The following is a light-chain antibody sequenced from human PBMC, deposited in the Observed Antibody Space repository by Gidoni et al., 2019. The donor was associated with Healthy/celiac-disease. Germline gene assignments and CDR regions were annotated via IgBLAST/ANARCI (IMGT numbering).Light chain of an antibody. J-gene: IGKJ1*01. CDR3: QQSYSIPWT. Sequence: DIQMTQSPSSLSASVGDRVTITCRASQSISSYVNWYQQKPGKAPKLLISASSTLQSGVPSRFSGSGSGTDFTLIISSLQPEDFAAYYCQQSYSIPWTFXQXTKVEIK. CDR1: QSISSY. CDR2: ASS. V-gene: IGKV1-39*01.